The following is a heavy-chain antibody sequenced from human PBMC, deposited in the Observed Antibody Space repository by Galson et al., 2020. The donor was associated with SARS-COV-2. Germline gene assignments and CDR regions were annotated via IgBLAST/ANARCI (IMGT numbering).Heavy chain of an antibody. Sequence: GGSLRLTCAVSGFNVNRNYMTWVRQAPGKGLEWVSVVYTAGTKYYADSVKGRFSISRDNFKNTLFLQMNNLRAEDTAVYYCARGIDDYSYSADSEFGAQPEYWGRGTLVTVSA. J-gene: IGHJ4*02. CDR1: GFNVNRNY. D-gene: IGHD3-10*01. CDR2: VYTAGTK. V-gene: IGHV3-53*01. CDR3: ARGIDDYSYSADSEFGAQPEY.